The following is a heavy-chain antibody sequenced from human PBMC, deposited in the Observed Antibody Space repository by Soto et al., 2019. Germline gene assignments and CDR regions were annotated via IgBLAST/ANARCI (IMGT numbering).Heavy chain of an antibody. CDR1: GFTFSSYG. Sequence: GGSLRLSCAASGFTFSSYGMHWVRQAPGKGLEWVAVISSDGNNKYYADSVKGRFTISRDNSKNTLYLQMNSLRAEDTAVYYCARGVTTVTTIDYWGQGTLVTVSS. V-gene: IGHV3-30*03. CDR3: ARGVTTVTTIDY. D-gene: IGHD4-17*01. CDR2: ISSDGNNK. J-gene: IGHJ4*02.